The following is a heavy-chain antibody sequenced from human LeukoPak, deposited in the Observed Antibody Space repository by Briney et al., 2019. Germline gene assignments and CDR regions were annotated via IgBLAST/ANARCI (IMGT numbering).Heavy chain of an antibody. V-gene: IGHV3-7*03. CDR2: IKQDGSEK. J-gene: IGHJ4*02. D-gene: IGHD2-2*01. CDR3: ARSHQSAFDY. Sequence: PGGSLRLSCAASGFTLSSYWMSWVRQAPGKGLEWVANIKQDGSEKYYVDSVKGRFTISRDNAKNSLYLQMNSLRAEDTAVYYCARSHQSAFDYWGQGTLVTVSS. CDR1: GFTLSSYW.